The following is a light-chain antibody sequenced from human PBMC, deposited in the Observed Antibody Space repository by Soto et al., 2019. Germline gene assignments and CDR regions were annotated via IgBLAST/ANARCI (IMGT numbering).Light chain of an antibody. V-gene: IGLV2-14*03. Sequence: QSVLTQPASVSGSPGQSITISCTGTSSDVGGYKYVSWYQQHPGKAPKLLIYTVNNRPSGVSNRFSGSKSGNTASLTISGLQAEDVADYYCSAYTSSSSDVFGTGTKVTVL. J-gene: IGLJ1*01. CDR3: SAYTSSSSDV. CDR2: TVN. CDR1: SSDVGGYKY.